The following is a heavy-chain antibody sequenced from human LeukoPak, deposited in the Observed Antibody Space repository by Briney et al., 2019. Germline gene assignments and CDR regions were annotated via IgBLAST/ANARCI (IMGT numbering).Heavy chain of an antibody. CDR1: GFTFSTYT. CDR3: AIDPNWGTHS. CDR2: IGSSGGGI. J-gene: IGHJ4*02. Sequence: PGGSLRLSCAASGFTFSTYTMYWVRHPPGKRLEWVSIIGSSGGGIHYADSVKGRFTISRDNSKNALYLQMNSLRVEDTAVYYCAIDPNWGTHSWGLGVLVTVSS. V-gene: IGHV3-23*01. D-gene: IGHD7-27*01.